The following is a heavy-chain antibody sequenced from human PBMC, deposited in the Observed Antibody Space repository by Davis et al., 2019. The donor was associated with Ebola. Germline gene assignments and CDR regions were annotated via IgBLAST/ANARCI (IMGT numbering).Heavy chain of an antibody. V-gene: IGHV3-30-3*01. Sequence: PGGSLRLSCAASGFTFSSYAMHWVRQAPGKGLEWVAVISYDGSNKYYADSVKGRFTISRDNSKNTLYLQMNSLRADDTAVYYCAREAYGDMGHWFDPWGQGTLVTVSS. CDR2: ISYDGSNK. D-gene: IGHD4-17*01. CDR3: AREAYGDMGHWFDP. CDR1: GFTFSSYA. J-gene: IGHJ5*02.